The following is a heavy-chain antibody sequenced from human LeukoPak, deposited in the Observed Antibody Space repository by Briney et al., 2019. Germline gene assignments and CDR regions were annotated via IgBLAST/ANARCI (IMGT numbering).Heavy chain of an antibody. D-gene: IGHD6-13*01. CDR1: GGSISSYY. CDR2: IYYSGST. J-gene: IGHJ4*02. CDR3: ARVVRLRQQLVPDY. Sequence: SETLSLTCTVSGGSISSYYWSWIRQPPGKGLEWIGYIYYSGSTNYNPSLKSRVTISVDTSKNQFSLKLSSVTAADTAVYYCARVVRLRQQLVPDYWGQGTLVTVSS. V-gene: IGHV4-59*08.